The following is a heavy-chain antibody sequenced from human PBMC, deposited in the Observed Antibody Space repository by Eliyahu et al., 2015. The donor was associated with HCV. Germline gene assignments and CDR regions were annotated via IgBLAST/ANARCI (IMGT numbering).Heavy chain of an antibody. J-gene: IGHJ4*02. Sequence: QVQLVQSGAEVKKPGASVKVPCKASGYAFXVHYXXWVRQAPGQGPEWMGWTNPNTGDTDYAQKFQGWATLTRDSSISTVYMELSSLTSDDTAVYYCARQTNLYASGAYNPHSTLDYWVQGTLVTVSS. CDR2: TNPNTGDT. D-gene: IGHD1-14*01. CDR3: ARQTNLYASGAYNPHSTLDY. CDR1: GYAFXVHY. V-gene: IGHV1-2*04.